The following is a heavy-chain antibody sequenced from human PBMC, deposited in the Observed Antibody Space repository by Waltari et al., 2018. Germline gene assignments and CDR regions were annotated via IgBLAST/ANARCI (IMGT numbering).Heavy chain of an antibody. D-gene: IGHD4-4*01. V-gene: IGHV3-7*01. CDR1: GFTFSSYW. CDR3: ARDYNYYYYYMDV. Sequence: EVQLVESGGGLVKPGGSLRLSCAASGFTFSSYWMSWVGQAPGKGLEWVANIKQDGSEKYYVDSVKGRFTISRDNAKNSLYLQMNSLRAEDTAVYYCARDYNYYYYYMDVWGKGTTVTVSS. CDR2: IKQDGSEK. J-gene: IGHJ6*03.